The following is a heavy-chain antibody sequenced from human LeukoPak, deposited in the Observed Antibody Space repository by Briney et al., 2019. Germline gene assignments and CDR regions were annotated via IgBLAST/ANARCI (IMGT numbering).Heavy chain of an antibody. D-gene: IGHD3-22*01. J-gene: IGHJ4*02. CDR3: ARADTYYYDSSGYPDDY. V-gene: IGHV1-18*01. CDR1: GYTFTSYG. Sequence: RASVKVSCKASGYTFTSYGISWVRQVPGQGLEWMGWISAYNGNTNYAQKLQGRVTMTTDTSTSTAYMELRSLRSDDTAVYYCARADTYYYDSSGYPDDYWGQGTLVTVSS. CDR2: ISAYNGNT.